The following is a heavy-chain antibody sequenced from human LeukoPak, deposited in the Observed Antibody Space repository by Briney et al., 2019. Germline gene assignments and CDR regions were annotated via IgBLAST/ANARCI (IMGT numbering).Heavy chain of an antibody. J-gene: IGHJ4*02. CDR2: IIPIFGTA. V-gene: IGHV1-69*13. CDR1: GGTFSSYA. CDR3: ARVDASGTDLVDY. Sequence: ASVKVSCKASGGTFSSYAISWVRQAPGQGLEWMGGIIPIFGTANYAQKFQGRVTITADESTSTAYMELSSLRSEDMAVYYCARVDASGTDLVDYWGQGTLVTVSS. D-gene: IGHD1-26*01.